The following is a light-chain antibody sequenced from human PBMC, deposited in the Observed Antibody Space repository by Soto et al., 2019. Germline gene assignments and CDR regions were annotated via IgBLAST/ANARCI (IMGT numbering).Light chain of an antibody. J-gene: IGLJ2*01. Sequence: QSVLTQPRSVSGSPGQSVTISCTGTSSDVGGYNYVSWYQQHPGKAPKLMIYDVSKRPSGVPDRFSGSKSGNTASLTISGLQAEDEADYYCCSYAGSSVAFGGGTKVTVL. CDR1: SSDVGGYNY. CDR3: CSYAGSSVA. CDR2: DVS. V-gene: IGLV2-11*01.